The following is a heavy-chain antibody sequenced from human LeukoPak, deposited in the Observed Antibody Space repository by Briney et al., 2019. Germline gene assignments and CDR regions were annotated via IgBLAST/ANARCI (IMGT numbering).Heavy chain of an antibody. V-gene: IGHV5-51*01. D-gene: IGHD3-3*01. CDR2: SYPGDSDT. CDR1: GYSFTSYW. J-gene: IGHJ3*02. CDR3: ARPNYDFWSGYIDI. Sequence: GAALQTSFYGSGYSFTSYWIGWVRQMPGPGLEWMGISYPGDSDTRYNPSFQGQVTITTDKSITTAYLQRSSLNASDTAIHYCARPNYDFWSGYIDIWGQGTMVTVSS.